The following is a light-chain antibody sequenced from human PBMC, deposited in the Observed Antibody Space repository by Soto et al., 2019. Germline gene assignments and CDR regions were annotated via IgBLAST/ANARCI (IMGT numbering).Light chain of an antibody. CDR2: DVN. Sequence: QSALTQPRSVSGSPGQSVTISCTGTSSDVGGSSYVSWYQQHPDKAPKLMIYDVNERPSGVPDRFSGSKSGNTASLTISGLQAEDEAYYYCCSYTGRYTDVFGGGTQLTVL. V-gene: IGLV2-11*01. J-gene: IGLJ2*01. CDR3: CSYTGRYTDV. CDR1: SSDVGGSSY.